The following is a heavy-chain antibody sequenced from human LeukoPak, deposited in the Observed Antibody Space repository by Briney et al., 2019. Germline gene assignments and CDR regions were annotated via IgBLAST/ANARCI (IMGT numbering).Heavy chain of an antibody. CDR3: ARDSTGYSSGWDDY. Sequence: GGSLRLSCAASGFTFSSYSMNWVRQAPGKGLEWVSSISSSSSYIYHADSVKGRFTISRDNAKNSLYLQMNSLRAEDTAVYYCARDSTGYSSGWDDYWGQGTLVTVSS. J-gene: IGHJ4*02. CDR2: ISSSSSYI. V-gene: IGHV3-21*01. D-gene: IGHD6-19*01. CDR1: GFTFSSYS.